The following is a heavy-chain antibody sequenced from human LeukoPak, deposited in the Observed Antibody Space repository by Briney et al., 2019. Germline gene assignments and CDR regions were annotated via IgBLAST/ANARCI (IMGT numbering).Heavy chain of an antibody. CDR2: ISGYNGDT. D-gene: IGHD3-16*02. V-gene: IGHV1-18*01. CDR1: GYTFNTYG. J-gene: IGHJ4*02. Sequence: ASVKVSCKTSGYTFNTYGISWVRQAPGQGLEWMGWISGYNGDTNSAQKLQGRVTLTTDAYTSTAYIELGSVISDDTAVYYCAREEDVWGSYRYFDYWGQGTLVTVSS. CDR3: AREEDVWGSYRYFDY.